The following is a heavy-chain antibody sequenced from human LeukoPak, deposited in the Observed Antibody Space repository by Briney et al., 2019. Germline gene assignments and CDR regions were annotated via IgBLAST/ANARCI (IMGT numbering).Heavy chain of an antibody. CDR1: GFTFSSYA. V-gene: IGHV3-30-3*01. CDR3: ARDLLGYSYDAYYFDF. J-gene: IGHJ4*02. D-gene: IGHD5-18*01. CDR2: ISYDGSNK. Sequence: GSLRLSCAASGFTFSSYAMHWVRQAPGKGLEWVAVISYDGSNKYYADSVKGRFTISRDNSKNTLYLQMNSLRAEDTAVYYCARDLLGYSYDAYYFDFWGQGTLVTVSS.